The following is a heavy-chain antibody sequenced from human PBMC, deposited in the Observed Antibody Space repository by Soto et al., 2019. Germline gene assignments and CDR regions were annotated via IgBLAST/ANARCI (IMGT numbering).Heavy chain of an antibody. V-gene: IGHV4-39*01. D-gene: IGHD6-19*01. CDR1: VGSISSSNYY. CDR3: ARHPAYLPGYSSGWYDY. J-gene: IGHJ4*02. CDR2: IYYNRST. Sequence: QLQLQESGPGLVKPSETLSLTCTVSVGSISSSNYYWGWIRQPPGKGLEWIGSIYYNRSTYYNPSLKSRVTISVDTSKNQFSLNLSSVTAADTAVDYCARHPAYLPGYSSGWYDYWGQGTLVTVSS.